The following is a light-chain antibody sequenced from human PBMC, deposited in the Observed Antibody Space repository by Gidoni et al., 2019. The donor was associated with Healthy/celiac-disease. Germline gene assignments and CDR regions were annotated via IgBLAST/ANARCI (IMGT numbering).Light chain of an antibody. J-gene: IGKJ1*01. CDR3: QQYGSSPPT. CDR2: GAS. V-gene: IGKV3-20*01. CDR1: QSVSSSY. Sequence: EIVLPQPPGTLSLSPGERATLSCRASQSVSSSYLAWYQQKPGQAPRLLIYGASSRATGIPDRFSGSGSGTDFTLTISRLEPEDFAVYYCQQYGSSPPTFGQGTKVEIK.